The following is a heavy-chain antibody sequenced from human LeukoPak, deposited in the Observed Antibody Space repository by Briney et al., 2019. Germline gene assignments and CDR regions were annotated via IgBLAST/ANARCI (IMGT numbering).Heavy chain of an antibody. D-gene: IGHD3-22*01. V-gene: IGHV1-69*04. CDR3: ASSYDSSGTYFDY. CDR2: IIPILGIA. Sequence: GASVKVSCKASGGTFSSYAISWVRQAPGQGLEWMGRIIPILGIANYAQKFQGRVTITADKSTSTAYMELSSLRSEDTDVYYCASSYDSSGTYFDYWGQGTLVTVSS. CDR1: GGTFSSYA. J-gene: IGHJ4*02.